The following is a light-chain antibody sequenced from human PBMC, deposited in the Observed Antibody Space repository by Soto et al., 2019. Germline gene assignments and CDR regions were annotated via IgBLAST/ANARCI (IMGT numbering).Light chain of an antibody. CDR1: QSISSW. V-gene: IGKV1-5*03. CDR2: KAS. J-gene: IGKJ1*01. CDR3: QQYNSYRRT. Sequence: DIQMTQSPSTLSASVGDRVTITCRASQSISSWLAWYQQKPGKAPKLLIYKASSLESGVPSRFSGSGSGKEFTLTISSLQPDDFATYSCQQYNSYRRTFGQGTKVEIK.